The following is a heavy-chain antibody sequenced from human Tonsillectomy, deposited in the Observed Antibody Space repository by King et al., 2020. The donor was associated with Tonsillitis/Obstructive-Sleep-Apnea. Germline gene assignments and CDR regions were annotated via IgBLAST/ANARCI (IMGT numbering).Heavy chain of an antibody. CDR1: GVSFSGYY. Sequence: VQLQQWGAGLLKPSETLSLPCAVYGVSFSGYYWSWLRQPPGKGLEWIGEINHSGSTNYNPSLKSRVTISVDTSKNQFSLKLSSVTAADTAVYYCARGGNSGSSPSSFDYWGQGTLVTVSS. V-gene: IGHV4-34*01. CDR3: ARGGNSGSSPSSFDY. CDR2: INHSGST. J-gene: IGHJ4*02. D-gene: IGHD1-26*01.